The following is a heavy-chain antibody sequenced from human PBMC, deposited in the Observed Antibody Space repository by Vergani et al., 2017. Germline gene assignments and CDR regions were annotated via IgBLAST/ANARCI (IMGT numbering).Heavy chain of an antibody. D-gene: IGHD3-22*01. CDR2: INHSGST. J-gene: IGHJ4*02. Sequence: QVQLQQWGAGLLKPSETLSLTCAVYGGSFSRYYWSWIRQPPGKGLEWIGEINHSGSTNYNPSLKSRVTISVDTSKNQFSLKLSSVTAADTAVYYCARGGNRRGYYFDYWGQGTLVTVSS. CDR1: GGSFSRYY. CDR3: ARGGNRRGYYFDY. V-gene: IGHV4-34*01.